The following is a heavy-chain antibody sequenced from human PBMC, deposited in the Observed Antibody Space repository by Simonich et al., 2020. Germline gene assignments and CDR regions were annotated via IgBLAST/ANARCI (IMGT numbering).Heavy chain of an antibody. V-gene: IGHV1-18*01. CDR3: AREAAARHDAFDI. J-gene: IGHJ3*02. Sequence: QVQLVQSGAEVKKPGASVKVSCKASGYTFTSYGISWVRQARGKGCGWMEGISAYNGNTTYAQKLQGRVTMTTDTSTSTAYMELRSLRSDDTAVYYCAREAAARHDAFDIWGQGTMVTVSS. CDR2: ISAYNGNT. CDR1: GYTFTSYG. D-gene: IGHD6-6*01.